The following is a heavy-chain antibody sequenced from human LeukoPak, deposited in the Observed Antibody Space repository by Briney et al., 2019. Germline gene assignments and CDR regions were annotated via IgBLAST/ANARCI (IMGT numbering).Heavy chain of an antibody. CDR1: GGTFSSYA. Sequence: GASVKVSCKASGGTFSSYAISWVRQAPGQGLEWMGRIIPILGIANYAQKFQGRVTITADKSTSTAYMELSSLRSEDTAVYYCERDFRGGYYYGMDVWGQGTTVTVSS. J-gene: IGHJ6*02. CDR2: IIPILGIA. V-gene: IGHV1-69*04. CDR3: ERDFRGGYYYGMDV.